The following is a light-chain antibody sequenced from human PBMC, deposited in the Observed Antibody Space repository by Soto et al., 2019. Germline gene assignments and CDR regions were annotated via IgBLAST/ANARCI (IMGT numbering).Light chain of an antibody. CDR2: QDN. V-gene: IGLV3-1*01. Sequence: SYELTQSPSVSVSPGQTASITCSGDKLGDKYACWYQQKPGQSPVLVIYQDNKRPSGIPERFSGSNSGNTATLTISGTQAMDEADYYCQAWDSSTAGVVFGGGTQLTVL. CDR3: QAWDSSTAGVV. CDR1: KLGDKY. J-gene: IGLJ2*01.